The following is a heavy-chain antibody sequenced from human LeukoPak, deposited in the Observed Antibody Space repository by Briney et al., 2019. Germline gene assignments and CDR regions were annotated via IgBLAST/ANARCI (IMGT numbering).Heavy chain of an antibody. CDR3: ARDLVVILAFDI. CDR1: GFTLSNYN. D-gene: IGHD3-22*01. V-gene: IGHV3-48*01. CDR2: ISTSSITK. Sequence: GGSLRLSCAASGFTLSNYNMNWVRQAPGKGLEWVPYISTSSITKYYADSVKGRFTISRDNSKNTLYLQMNSLRAEDTAVYYCARDLVVILAFDIWGQGTMVTVSS. J-gene: IGHJ3*02.